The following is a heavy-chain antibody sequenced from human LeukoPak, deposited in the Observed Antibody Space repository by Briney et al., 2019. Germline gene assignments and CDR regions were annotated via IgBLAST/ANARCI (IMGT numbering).Heavy chain of an antibody. Sequence: GGSLRLSCAASGFTFDDYAMHWVRQAPGKGLEWVSGISWNSGSRGYADSVKGRFTISRDNAKNSLYLQMNSLIPEDTALYYCAKDSSSSPYYYYYMDVWGKGTTVTISS. CDR2: ISWNSGSR. CDR1: GFTFDDYA. CDR3: AKDSSSSPYYYYYMDV. V-gene: IGHV3-9*01. J-gene: IGHJ6*03. D-gene: IGHD6-13*01.